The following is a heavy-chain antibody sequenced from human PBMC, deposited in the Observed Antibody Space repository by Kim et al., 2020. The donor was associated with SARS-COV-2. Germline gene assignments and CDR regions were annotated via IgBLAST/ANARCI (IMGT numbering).Heavy chain of an antibody. Sequence: GGSLRLSCAASGFTVSSNYMSRVRQAPGKGLEWVSVIYSGGSTYYADSVKGRFTISRDNSKNTLYLQMNSLRAEDTAVYYCARIPSLRIAAAGTRRKDYWGQGTLVTVSS. CDR2: IYSGGST. V-gene: IGHV3-66*01. CDR1: GFTVSSNY. CDR3: ARIPSLRIAAAGTRRKDY. J-gene: IGHJ4*02. D-gene: IGHD6-13*01.